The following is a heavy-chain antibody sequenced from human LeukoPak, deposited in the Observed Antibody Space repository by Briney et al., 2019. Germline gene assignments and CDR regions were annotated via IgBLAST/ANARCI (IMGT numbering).Heavy chain of an antibody. D-gene: IGHD6-13*01. J-gene: IGHJ6*03. CDR2: MNPNSGNT. V-gene: IGHV1-8*01. CDR3: ARGNGRAAAAALFRIRKYYYYYMDV. Sequence: GASVKLSCKASGYTFTSYDINWVRQATGQGLEWMGWMNPNSGNTGYAQKFQGRVTITRNTSISTAYMELSSLRSEDTAVYYCARGNGRAAAAALFRIRKYYYYYMDVWGKGTTVTVSS. CDR1: GYTFTSYD.